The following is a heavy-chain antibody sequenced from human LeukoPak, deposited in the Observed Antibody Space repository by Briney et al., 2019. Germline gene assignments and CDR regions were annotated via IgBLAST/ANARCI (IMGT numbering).Heavy chain of an antibody. D-gene: IGHD4-17*01. J-gene: IGHJ6*02. CDR1: GDSVSSNSAA. CDR3: ARENDYGDYDDGEGYYYYGMDV. CDR2: TYYRSKWYN. V-gene: IGHV6-1*01. Sequence: SQTLSLTCAISGDSVSSNSAAWNWIRQSPSRGLEWLGRTYYRSKWYNDYAVSVKSRITINPDTSKNQFSLQLNSVTPEDTAVYYCARENDYGDYDDGEGYYYYGMDVWGQGTRSPSP.